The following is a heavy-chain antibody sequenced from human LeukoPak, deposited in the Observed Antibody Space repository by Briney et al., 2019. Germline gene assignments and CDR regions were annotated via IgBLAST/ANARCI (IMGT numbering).Heavy chain of an antibody. CDR1: GFTFSSYG. CDR2: IWYDGSNK. Sequence: GGSLRLSCAASGFTFSSYGMHWVRQAPGKGLEWVAVIWYDGSNKYYADSVKGRFTISRDNSKNTLYLQMNSLRAEDTAVYYCARSMVAATLDYWGQGTLVTVSS. CDR3: ARSMVAATLDY. D-gene: IGHD2-15*01. J-gene: IGHJ4*02. V-gene: IGHV3-33*01.